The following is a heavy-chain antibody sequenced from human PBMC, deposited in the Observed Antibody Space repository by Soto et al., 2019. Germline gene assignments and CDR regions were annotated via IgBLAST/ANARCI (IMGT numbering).Heavy chain of an antibody. CDR2: IIPILGIA. CDR3: ARAATSSSWWTFDY. Sequence: QVQLVQSGAEVKKPGSSVKVSCKASGGTFSSYTISWVRQAPGQGLEWMGRIIPILGIANYAQKFQGRVTITADKSTSTAYMELSSLRSEDTAVYYCARAATSSSWWTFDYWGQGTLVTVSS. D-gene: IGHD6-13*01. V-gene: IGHV1-69*02. J-gene: IGHJ4*02. CDR1: GGTFSSYT.